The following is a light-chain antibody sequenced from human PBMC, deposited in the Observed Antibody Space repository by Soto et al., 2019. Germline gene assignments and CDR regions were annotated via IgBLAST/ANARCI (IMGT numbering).Light chain of an antibody. CDR1: QSISSW. J-gene: IGKJ1*01. CDR3: QQSYNTPVT. V-gene: IGKV1-39*01. Sequence: DIQMTQSPSTLSASVGDRVTITRRAGQSISSWLAWYQQKPGKAPKLLIYAASNLQSGVPSRFSGSGSGTDFTLTISSLQPEDFATYYCQQSYNTPVTFGQGTKVDIK. CDR2: AAS.